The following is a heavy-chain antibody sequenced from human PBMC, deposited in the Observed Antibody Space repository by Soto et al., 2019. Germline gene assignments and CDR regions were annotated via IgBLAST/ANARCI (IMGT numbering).Heavy chain of an antibody. J-gene: IGHJ3*02. Sequence: GGSLRLSCAASGFSFTTYVMHWVRQAPGKGLEWVAVISHDGSYKYYGDAVKGRFTISRDTSKNAVYLEMNSLRPEDTAVYYCAKGLLAIVGTTLQRDAFNIWGQGTLVTVS. CDR3: AKGLLAIVGTTLQRDAFNI. V-gene: IGHV3-30*18. CDR2: ISHDGSYK. D-gene: IGHD1-26*01. CDR1: GFSFTTYV.